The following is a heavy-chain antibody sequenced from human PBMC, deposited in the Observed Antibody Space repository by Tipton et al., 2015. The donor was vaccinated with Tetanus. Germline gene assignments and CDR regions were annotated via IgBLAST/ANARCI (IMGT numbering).Heavy chain of an antibody. Sequence: SLRLSCATSGLFFKNAWMNWVRQAPGKGLEWVGRIKSKTDGGTTDYAARVKDRFSISRDDSKDTLFLQMNSLKTGDTAVYYCAREADCSGGSCFSGDFDTWGQGTQVTVSS. J-gene: IGHJ4*02. V-gene: IGHV3-15*07. CDR2: IKSKTDGGTT. CDR1: GLFFKNAW. CDR3: AREADCSGGSCFSGDFDT. D-gene: IGHD2-15*01.